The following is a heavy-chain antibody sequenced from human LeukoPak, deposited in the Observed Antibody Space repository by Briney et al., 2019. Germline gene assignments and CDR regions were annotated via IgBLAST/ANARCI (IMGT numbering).Heavy chain of an antibody. CDR1: GGSFSGYY. D-gene: IGHD2-8*01. V-gene: IGHV4-34*01. J-gene: IGHJ6*03. CDR3: ALIPGPRGPDNMDV. CDR2: INHSGST. Sequence: SETLSLTCAVYGGSFSGYYWSWIRQPPGKGLGWIGEINHSGSTNYNPSLKSRVTISVDTSKNQFSLKLSSVTAADTAVYYCALIPGPRGPDNMDVWGKGTTVTVSS.